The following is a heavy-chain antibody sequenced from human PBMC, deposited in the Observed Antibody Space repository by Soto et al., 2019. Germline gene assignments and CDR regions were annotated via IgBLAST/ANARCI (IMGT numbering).Heavy chain of an antibody. D-gene: IGHD3-9*01. V-gene: IGHV1-69*06. CDR2: IIPIFGTA. CDR3: ARSSVYVLRYLGPGAFYGMDV. J-gene: IGHJ6*02. CDR1: GGTFSSYA. Sequence: SVKVSCKASGGTFSSYAISWVRQAPGQGLEWMGGIIPIFGTANYAQKFQGRVTITADKSTSTAYMELSSLRSEDTAVYYCARSSVYVLRYLGPGAFYGMDVWGQGTTVTVSS.